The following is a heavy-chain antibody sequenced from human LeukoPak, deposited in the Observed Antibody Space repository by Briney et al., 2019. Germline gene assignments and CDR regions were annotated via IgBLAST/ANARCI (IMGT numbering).Heavy chain of an antibody. Sequence: GALRLSCTASGFTFSSYAMSWVRQAPGKGLQWVSSISGSGGSTYYADSVKGRFTISRDNSKDTLYLHMNSLRAEDTAVYYCAKSAVVGATAGPKCFDYWGQGTLVTVSS. CDR2: ISGSGGST. CDR1: GFTFSSYA. J-gene: IGHJ4*02. CDR3: AKSAVVGATAGPKCFDY. V-gene: IGHV3-23*01. D-gene: IGHD1-26*01.